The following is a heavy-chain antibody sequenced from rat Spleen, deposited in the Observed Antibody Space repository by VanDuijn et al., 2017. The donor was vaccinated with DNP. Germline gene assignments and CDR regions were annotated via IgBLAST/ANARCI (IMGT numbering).Heavy chain of an antibody. CDR2: ISPSGGNT. J-gene: IGHJ2*01. D-gene: IGHD5-1*01. Sequence: EVQLVESGGGLVQPGRSLKLSCAASGFTFSNYDMAWVRQAPTKGLEWVASISPSGGNTYYRDSVKGRFTVSRDNAKSSLYLQMDSLRSEDTATYYCARRGLGAVYYFDYWGQGVMVTVSS. V-gene: IGHV5-25*01. CDR3: ARRGLGAVYYFDY. CDR1: GFTFSNYD.